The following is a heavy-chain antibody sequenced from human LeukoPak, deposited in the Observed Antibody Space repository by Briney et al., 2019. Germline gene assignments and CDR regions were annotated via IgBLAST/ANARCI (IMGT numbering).Heavy chain of an antibody. CDR3: ARDTVVTSMYYFDY. V-gene: IGHV3-30-3*01. CDR2: ISYDGSNK. J-gene: IGHJ4*02. Sequence: PGGSLRLSCAASGFTFSSYAMHWVRQAPGKGLEWVAVISYDGSNKYYADSVKGRFTISRDNSKNTLYLQMNSLRAEDTAVYYCARDTVVTSMYYFDYWGQGTLVTVSS. CDR1: GFTFSSYA. D-gene: IGHD3-22*01.